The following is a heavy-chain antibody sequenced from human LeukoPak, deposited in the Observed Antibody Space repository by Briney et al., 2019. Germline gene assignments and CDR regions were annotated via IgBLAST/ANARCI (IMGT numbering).Heavy chain of an antibody. V-gene: IGHV3-74*01. J-gene: IGHJ6*02. Sequence: GGSLRLSCAASGFTFSSYWMHWVRQAPGKGLVWVSRINSDGSSTSYADSVKGRFTISRDNAKNTLYLQMNSLRAEDTAVYYCAICRGGGYYYYYGMDVWGQGTTVTVS. CDR3: AICRGGGYYYYYGMDV. D-gene: IGHD2-15*01. CDR1: GFTFSSYW. CDR2: INSDGSST.